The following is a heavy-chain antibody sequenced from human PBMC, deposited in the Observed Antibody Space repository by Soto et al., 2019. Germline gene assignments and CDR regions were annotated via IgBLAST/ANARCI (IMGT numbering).Heavy chain of an antibody. CDR3: AVGLAAAGPLDY. J-gene: IGHJ4*02. CDR1: GFSFSSSA. V-gene: IGHV3-23*01. D-gene: IGHD6-13*01. Sequence: EVQLLGSGGGLVQPGGSLRLSCAASGFSFSSSAMSWVRQAPGKGLEWVSGISGSGSTTYYADSVKGRFTIFRDISRNTLYLVLNSLTAEDTAVYYCAVGLAAAGPLDYWGQGTLVTVSS. CDR2: ISGSGSTT.